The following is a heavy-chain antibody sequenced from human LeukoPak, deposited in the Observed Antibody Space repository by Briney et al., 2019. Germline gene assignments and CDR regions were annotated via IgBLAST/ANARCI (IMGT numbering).Heavy chain of an antibody. CDR1: GFTFSDYY. V-gene: IGHV3-11*04. Sequence: GGSLRLSCAASGFTFSDYYMSWIRQAPGKGLEWVSYISSSGSTIYYADSVKGRFTISRDNAKNSLYLQMNSLRAEDTAVYYCARVTAATIYFDAFDIWGQGTMVTVSS. CDR2: ISSSGSTI. J-gene: IGHJ3*02. CDR3: ARVTAATIYFDAFDI. D-gene: IGHD1-26*01.